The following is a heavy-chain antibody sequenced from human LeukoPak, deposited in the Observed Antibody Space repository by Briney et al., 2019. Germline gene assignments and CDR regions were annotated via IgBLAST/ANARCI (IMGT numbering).Heavy chain of an antibody. CDR1: GGSFSGYY. Sequence: SETLSLTCAVYGGSFSGYYWSWIRQPPGKGLELIGEINHSGSTNYNPSLKSRVTISVDTSKNQFSLKLSSVTAADTAVYYCAREGYYDSSGYPDAFDIWGQGTMVTVSS. V-gene: IGHV4-34*01. CDR3: AREGYYDSSGYPDAFDI. CDR2: INHSGST. J-gene: IGHJ3*02. D-gene: IGHD3-22*01.